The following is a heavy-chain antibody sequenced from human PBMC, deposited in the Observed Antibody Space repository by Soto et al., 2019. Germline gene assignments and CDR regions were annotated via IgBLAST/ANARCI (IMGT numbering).Heavy chain of an antibody. Sequence: QVQLVQSGAEVKKPGSSVKVSCKASGGTLSNYAIAWVRLAPGQGLEWVGGVIPIFSIMKYAQKFQDRVTVAADDSTNTAYMVLSSLTSEDTAVYYCARGRTIFGVVNFDYWGQGTLVTVSS. CDR1: GGTLSNYA. V-gene: IGHV1-69*01. D-gene: IGHD3-3*01. CDR3: ARGRTIFGVVNFDY. J-gene: IGHJ4*02. CDR2: VIPIFSIM.